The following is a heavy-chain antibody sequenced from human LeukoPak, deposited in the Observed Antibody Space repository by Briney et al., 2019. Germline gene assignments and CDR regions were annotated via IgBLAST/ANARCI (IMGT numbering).Heavy chain of an antibody. CDR1: GYSFTSYW. CDR2: IYPGDSDT. J-gene: IGHJ4*02. CDR3: ASPDYYDSSGYSPGVGY. V-gene: IGHV5-51*03. D-gene: IGHD3-22*01. Sequence: GESLKISCKGSGYSFTSYWIGWVRQMPGKGLEWLGIIYPGDSDTRYSPSFQAQVTISADKSISTAYLQWSSLKASDTAMYYCASPDYYDSSGYSPGVGYWGQGTLVTVSS.